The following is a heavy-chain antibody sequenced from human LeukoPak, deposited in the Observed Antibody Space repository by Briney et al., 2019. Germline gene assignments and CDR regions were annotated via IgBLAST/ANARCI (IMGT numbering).Heavy chain of an antibody. CDR1: GFTFSNYW. CDR3: ARGNYHAMDV. Sequence: GGSLRLSCAASGFTFSNYWMHWVRHTPGEGLVCVSLIKGDGSSTTYADSVKGRFTISRDNAKNTVYLQMNSLRAEDTAVYYCARGNYHAMDVWGQGTTVTVS. CDR2: IKGDGSST. V-gene: IGHV3-74*01. J-gene: IGHJ6*02.